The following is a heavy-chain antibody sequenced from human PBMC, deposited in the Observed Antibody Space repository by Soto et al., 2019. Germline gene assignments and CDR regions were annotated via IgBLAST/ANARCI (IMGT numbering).Heavy chain of an antibody. CDR2: IIPILGIA. Sequence: QVQLVQSGAEVKKPGSSVKVSCKASGGTFSSYTISWVRQAPGQGLEWMGRIIPILGIANYAQKFQGRVTITADKSTSTAYMELSSLRSEDTAVYYCARATARDYYDSSKGDVWGQGTTVTVSS. CDR3: ARATARDYYDSSKGDV. CDR1: GGTFSSYT. V-gene: IGHV1-69*02. D-gene: IGHD3-22*01. J-gene: IGHJ6*02.